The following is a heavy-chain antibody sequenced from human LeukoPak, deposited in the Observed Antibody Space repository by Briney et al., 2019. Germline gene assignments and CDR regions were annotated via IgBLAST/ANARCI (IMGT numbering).Heavy chain of an antibody. CDR3: ARKLGAPHYFDF. Sequence: VASVKVSCKASGYTFTSYDIHWVRQATGQGLEWMGWMNPNTGKTDFAKKFQGRVTMTRNTSINTVYMELSSLRSEDTAVNYCARKLGAPHYFDFWGQGTLVTVSS. CDR1: GYTFTSYD. J-gene: IGHJ4*02. V-gene: IGHV1-8*01. CDR2: MNPNTGKT. D-gene: IGHD1-26*01.